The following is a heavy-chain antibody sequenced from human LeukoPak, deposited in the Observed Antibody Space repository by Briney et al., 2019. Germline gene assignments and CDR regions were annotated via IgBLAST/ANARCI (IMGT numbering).Heavy chain of an antibody. V-gene: IGHV3-30*18. CDR2: VLYDGSNK. J-gene: IGHJ4*02. Sequence: GRSLRLSCQASGFTFRNYGMHWVRQAPGKGLEWVAVVLYDGSNKYYADSVKGRFAISRDQSKNTLSLQMNSLRTEDTAVYYCAKGDSSGAFGYWGQGTLVTVSS. CDR3: AKGDSSGAFGY. D-gene: IGHD2-21*01. CDR1: GFTFRNYG.